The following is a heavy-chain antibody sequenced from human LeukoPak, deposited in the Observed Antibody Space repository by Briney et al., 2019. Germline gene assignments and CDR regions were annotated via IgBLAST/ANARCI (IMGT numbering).Heavy chain of an antibody. CDR2: ISSSSSYI. J-gene: IGHJ4*02. CDR1: GFAFSSYS. Sequence: KPGGSLRLSCAASGFAFSSYSMNWVRQAPGKGLEWVSSISSSSSYIYYADSVKGRFTISRDNAKNSLYLQMNSLRAEDTAVYYCARGAMRYFDYWGQGTLVTVSS. V-gene: IGHV3-21*01. CDR3: ARGAMRYFDY.